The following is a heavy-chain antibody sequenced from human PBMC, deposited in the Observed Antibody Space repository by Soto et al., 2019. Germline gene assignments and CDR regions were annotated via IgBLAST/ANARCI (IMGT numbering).Heavy chain of an antibody. CDR1: GGSIISSNYY. D-gene: IGHD2-2*01. CDR3: ATTYVTDMAVVPAVMDYMDV. V-gene: IGHV4-39*01. Sequence: QLQVQESAPGLVKPSETLSLTCTVSGGSIISSNYYWGWIRQPPGKRLEGIGSLYYSGSTYYNPSPNSRVTTSVDTSKIPFSRKLSSVTVADTAVYYCATTYVTDMAVVPAVMDYMDVWGKGTAVTVS. J-gene: IGHJ6*03. CDR2: LYYSGST.